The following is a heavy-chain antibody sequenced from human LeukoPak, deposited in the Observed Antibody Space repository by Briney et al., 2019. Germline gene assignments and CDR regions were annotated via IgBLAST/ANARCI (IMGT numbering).Heavy chain of an antibody. J-gene: IGHJ4*02. Sequence: SGGSLRLSCAASGFTFSSYGMHWVRQAPGKGLEWVAFIRYDGSNKYYADSVKGRFTISRDNSKNTLYLQMNSLRAEDTAVYYCAKDYWYYYDSSGYSLHFDYWGQGTLVTVSS. V-gene: IGHV3-30*02. D-gene: IGHD3-22*01. CDR2: IRYDGSNK. CDR1: GFTFSSYG. CDR3: AKDYWYYYDSSGYSLHFDY.